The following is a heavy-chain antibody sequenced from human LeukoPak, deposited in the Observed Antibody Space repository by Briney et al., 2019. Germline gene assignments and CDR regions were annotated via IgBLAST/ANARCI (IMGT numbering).Heavy chain of an antibody. D-gene: IGHD6-13*01. CDR1: GFTFSSYG. J-gene: IGHJ4*02. V-gene: IGHV3-33*08. Sequence: GRSLRLSCAASGFTFSSYGMHWVRQAPGKGLEWVAVIWYDASNKYYADSVKGRFTISRDNSKNTLYLQMNSLRDDDTAVYYCVRGVGVSRFNYLDSWGQGTLVIVSS. CDR3: VRGVGVSRFNYLDS. CDR2: IWYDASNK.